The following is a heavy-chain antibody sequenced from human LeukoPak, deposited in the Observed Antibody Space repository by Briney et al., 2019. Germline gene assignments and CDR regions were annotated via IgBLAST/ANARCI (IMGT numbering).Heavy chain of an antibody. CDR3: ARGGPSYSSGWYLYFQH. D-gene: IGHD6-19*01. CDR2: ISAYNGTT. V-gene: IGHV1-18*01. J-gene: IGHJ1*01. CDR1: GDTIISYG. Sequence: ASVMVSCKASGDTIISYGISWWGRDPGRRVQEMGWISAYNGTTNHAHTLQGSLTMTPDTSTSTAYMELSSPRADDTAVYYCARGGPSYSSGWYLYFQHWGQGTLVTVSS.